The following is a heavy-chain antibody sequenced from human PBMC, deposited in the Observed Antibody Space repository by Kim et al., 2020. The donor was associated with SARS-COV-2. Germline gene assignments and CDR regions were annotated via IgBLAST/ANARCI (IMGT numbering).Heavy chain of an antibody. CDR1: GYSFTSYW. CDR3: ARLRGCSSTSCYAPYYGMDV. Sequence: GESLKISCKGSGYSFTSYWIGWVRQMPGKGLEWMGIIYPGDSDTRYSPSFQGQVTISADKSISTAYLQWSSLKASDTAMYYCARLRGCSSTSCYAPYYGMDVWGQGTTVTVSS. D-gene: IGHD2-2*01. V-gene: IGHV5-51*01. J-gene: IGHJ6*02. CDR2: IYPGDSDT.